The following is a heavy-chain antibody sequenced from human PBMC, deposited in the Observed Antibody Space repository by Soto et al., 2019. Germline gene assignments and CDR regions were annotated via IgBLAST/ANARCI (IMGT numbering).Heavy chain of an antibody. V-gene: IGHV4-31*03. CDR1: GASISSGGYY. CDR3: ARDGGYSGSYSFDY. Sequence: QVQLQESGPGLVKPSQTLSLTCTVSGASISSGGYYWSWIRQHPGKGLEWIGYIYYSGSTYYNPSVTSRVTISVDTSKNQFSLKLSSSTAADTAVYYCARDGGYSGSYSFDYWGQETLVTVSS. CDR2: IYYSGST. J-gene: IGHJ4*02. D-gene: IGHD1-26*01.